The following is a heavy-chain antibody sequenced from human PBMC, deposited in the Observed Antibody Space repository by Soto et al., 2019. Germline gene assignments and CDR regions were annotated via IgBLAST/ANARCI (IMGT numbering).Heavy chain of an antibody. V-gene: IGHV3-73*01. J-gene: IGHJ6*03. Sequence: EVQLVESGGGLVQPGGSLKLACLASGFPLSDSAIHWVRKASGKGLEWVGRIRSKTNNYATTYGAPVRGRFTLSRDDSKNTAYLQMNTLESEDAAVYYCTRHAGGQVEHYFYYYFMDVWGKGTTVSV. D-gene: IGHD2-15*01. CDR3: TRHAGGQVEHYFYYYFMDV. CDR1: GFPLSDSA. CDR2: IRSKTNNYAT.